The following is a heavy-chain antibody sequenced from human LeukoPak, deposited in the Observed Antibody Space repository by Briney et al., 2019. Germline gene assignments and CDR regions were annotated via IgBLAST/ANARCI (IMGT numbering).Heavy chain of an antibody. D-gene: IGHD3-10*01. J-gene: IGHJ4*02. Sequence: GGSLRLSCAASGFTFSSYGMHWVRQAPGKGLEWVSYISSSSSTIYYADSVKGRFTISRDNAKNSLYLQMNSLRAEDTAVYYCASITMVREGYWGQGTLVTVSS. V-gene: IGHV3-48*01. CDR3: ASITMVREGY. CDR2: ISSSSSTI. CDR1: GFTFSSYG.